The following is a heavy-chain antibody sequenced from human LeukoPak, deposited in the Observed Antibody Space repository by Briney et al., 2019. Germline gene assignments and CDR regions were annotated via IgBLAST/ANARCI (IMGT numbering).Heavy chain of an antibody. CDR1: GGCISGYY. CDR3: ARGTYYYDRPLDY. D-gene: IGHD3-22*01. Sequence: SETLSLTCTVSGGCISGYYWSWIRQPPGKGLEWIGYIYYSGSTNYNPSLKSRVTISVDTSKNQFSLKLSSVTAADTAVYYCARGTYYYDRPLDYWGQGTLVTVSS. J-gene: IGHJ4*02. CDR2: IYYSGST. V-gene: IGHV4-59*01.